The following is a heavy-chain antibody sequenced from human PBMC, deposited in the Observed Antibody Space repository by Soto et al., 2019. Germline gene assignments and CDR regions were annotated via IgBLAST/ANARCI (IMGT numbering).Heavy chain of an antibody. J-gene: IGHJ4*02. CDR3: FANLFLRGY. CDR1: GFTFSSYG. V-gene: IGHV3-33*08. Sequence: QVQLVESGGGVVQPGRSLRLSCAASGFTFSSYGMHWVRQAPGKGLEWVALIWHDGSNKYYAESVEGRFTISRDNSKNTLYLQMNSLRADDTAVYYCFANLFLRGYWGKGTLVTVSS. CDR2: IWHDGSNK. D-gene: IGHD3-3*01.